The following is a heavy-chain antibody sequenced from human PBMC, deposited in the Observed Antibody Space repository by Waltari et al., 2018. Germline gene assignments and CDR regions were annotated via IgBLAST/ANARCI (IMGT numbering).Heavy chain of an antibody. CDR1: GFSVTNAW. CDR3: TTDRGIGPRPLFDS. V-gene: IGHV3-15*01. D-gene: IGHD6-6*01. CDR2: IKSRTDGGTT. Sequence: DVQLVESGGGLVKPGGSLRLSCAVSGFSVTNAWMGWVRQAPGKGVVWVGRIKSRTDGGTTDYATPVKGKFSISRDESQNTLYLQMNSLKTEDTAFYHCTTDRGIGPRPLFDSWGQGTLVTVSS. J-gene: IGHJ4*02.